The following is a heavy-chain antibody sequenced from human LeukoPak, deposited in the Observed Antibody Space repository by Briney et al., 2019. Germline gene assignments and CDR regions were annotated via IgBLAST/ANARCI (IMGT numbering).Heavy chain of an antibody. V-gene: IGHV1-18*04. Sequence: ASVKVSCKXSGYTFTGYYMHWVRQAPRQGLEWMGWISAYNGNTNYAQKLQGRVTMTTDTSTSTAYMELRSLRSDDTAVYYCARVGGDLSFDYWGQGTLVTVSS. CDR3: ARVGGDLSFDY. CDR2: ISAYNGNT. D-gene: IGHD2-21*02. CDR1: GYTFTGYY. J-gene: IGHJ4*02.